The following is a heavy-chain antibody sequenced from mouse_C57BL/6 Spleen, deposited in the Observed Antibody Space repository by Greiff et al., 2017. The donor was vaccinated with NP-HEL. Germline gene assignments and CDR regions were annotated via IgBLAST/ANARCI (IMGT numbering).Heavy chain of an antibody. CDR3: ARSPHDGYYDY. D-gene: IGHD2-3*01. J-gene: IGHJ2*01. CDR1: GFNIKDYY. CDR2: IDPEDGET. V-gene: IGHV14-2*01. Sequence: VQLQQSGAELVKPGASVKLSCTASGFNIKDYYMHWVKQRTEQGLEWIGRIDPEDGETKYAPKFQGKATITADTSSNTAYLPLSSMTSEAPAVYYCARSPHDGYYDYWGQGTTLTVSS.